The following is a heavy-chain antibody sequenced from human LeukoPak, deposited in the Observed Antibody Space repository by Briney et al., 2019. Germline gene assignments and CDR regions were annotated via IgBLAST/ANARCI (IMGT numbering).Heavy chain of an antibody. CDR1: GGSISSYY. Sequence: PSETLSLTCTVSGGSISSYYWSWIRQPPGKGLEWIGYIYYSGSTNYNPSLKSRVTISVDTSKNQFSLKLSSVTAADTAVYYCARDVSSGCFDYWGQGTLVTVSS. CDR3: ARDVSSGCFDY. V-gene: IGHV4-59*01. CDR2: IYYSGST. J-gene: IGHJ4*02. D-gene: IGHD6-19*01.